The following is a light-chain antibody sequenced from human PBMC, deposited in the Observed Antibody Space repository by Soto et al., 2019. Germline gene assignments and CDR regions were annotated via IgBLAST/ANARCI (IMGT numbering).Light chain of an antibody. CDR1: QSIGKSN. CDR2: ASS. Sequence: SVLTQSPGTLSLSPGETATLSCRASQSIGKSNLAWYQQKPGQAPRLIMYASSTRVTGLPDRFRGSGSASDFTLTISRLEPEDFAVYYCHQYGSSFTFGPGTKVEI. V-gene: IGKV3-20*01. CDR3: HQYGSSFT. J-gene: IGKJ3*01.